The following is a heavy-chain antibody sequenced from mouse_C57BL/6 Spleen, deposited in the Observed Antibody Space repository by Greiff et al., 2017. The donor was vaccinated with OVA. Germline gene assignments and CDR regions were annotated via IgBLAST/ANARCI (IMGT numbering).Heavy chain of an antibody. Sequence: VQLQQPGTELVKPGASVKLSCKASGYTFTSYWMHWVKQRPGQGLEWIGNINPSNGGTNYNAKFKSKATLTVDKSSSTAYMQLSSLTSEDSAVYYCARSNYGSFYYFDYWGQGTTLTVSS. CDR1: GYTFTSYW. CDR2: INPSNGGT. V-gene: IGHV1-53*01. CDR3: ARSNYGSFYYFDY. J-gene: IGHJ2*01. D-gene: IGHD1-1*01.